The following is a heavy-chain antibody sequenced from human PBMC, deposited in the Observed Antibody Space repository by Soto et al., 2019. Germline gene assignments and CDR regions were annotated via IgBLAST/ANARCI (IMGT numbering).Heavy chain of an antibody. CDR1: GFTFSDYY. CDR3: SRAYSGAFDI. Sequence: QVQLVESGGGLVKPGGSLRLSCAASGFTFSDYYMTWIRQAPGKGLEWVAYISSSGSGIYYPDSVKGRFTISRDNAQNSLYLQMSSLRAEDTAVYYCSRAYSGAFDIWGQGTMVTVSS. V-gene: IGHV3-11*01. CDR2: ISSSGSGI. D-gene: IGHD2-15*01. J-gene: IGHJ3*02.